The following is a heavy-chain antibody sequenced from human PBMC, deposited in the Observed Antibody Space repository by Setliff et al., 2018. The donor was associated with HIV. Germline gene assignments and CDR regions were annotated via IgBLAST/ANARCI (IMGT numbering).Heavy chain of an antibody. J-gene: IGHJ6*02. CDR3: ARYLAPYYYYGMDV. V-gene: IGHV1-46*01. CDR1: GYTFTNYY. CDR2: SNPSDGRT. Sequence: ASVKVSCKASGYTFTNYYMHWVRQAPGQGLEWIVMSNPSDGRTNYVQNLQGRLAMARDTSTSTVYMELSSLRSDDTAVYYCARYLAPYYYYGMDVWGQGTTVTVSS.